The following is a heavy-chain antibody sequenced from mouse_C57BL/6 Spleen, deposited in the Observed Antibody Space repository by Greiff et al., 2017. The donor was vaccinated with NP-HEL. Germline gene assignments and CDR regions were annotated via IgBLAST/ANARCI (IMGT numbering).Heavy chain of an antibody. CDR2: IYPGDGDT. V-gene: IGHV1-82*01. J-gene: IGHJ3*01. CDR3: ARPSYDGYSAWFAY. CDR1: GYAFSSSW. Sequence: QVQLQQSGPELVKPGASVKISCKASGYAFSSSWMNWVKQRPGKGLEWIGRIYPGDGDTNYNGKFKGKATLTADKSSSTAYMQLSSLTSEDSAVYFCARPSYDGYSAWFAYWGQGTLVTVSA. D-gene: IGHD2-3*01.